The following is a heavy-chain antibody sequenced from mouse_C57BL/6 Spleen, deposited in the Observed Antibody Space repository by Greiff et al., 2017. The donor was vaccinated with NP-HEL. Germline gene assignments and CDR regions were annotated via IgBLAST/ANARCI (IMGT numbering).Heavy chain of an antibody. V-gene: IGHV1-5*01. CDR3: TRRGQLRLPFDY. Sequence: EVQLQQSGTVLARPGASVKMSCKTSGYTFTSYWMHWVKQRPGQGLEWIGAIYPGNSDTSYNQKFQGKAKLTAVTSASTAYMELSSLTNEDSAVYYCTRRGQLRLPFDYWGQGTTLTVSS. D-gene: IGHD3-2*02. CDR1: GYTFTSYW. J-gene: IGHJ2*01. CDR2: IYPGNSDT.